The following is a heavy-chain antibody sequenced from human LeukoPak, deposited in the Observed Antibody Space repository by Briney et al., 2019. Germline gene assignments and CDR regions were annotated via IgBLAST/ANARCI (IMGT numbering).Heavy chain of an antibody. D-gene: IGHD4-23*01. CDR2: ISYDGSNK. J-gene: IGHJ4*02. CDR1: GFTFSGYT. V-gene: IGHV3-30-3*01. CDR3: ARNDYGGTSSIDY. Sequence: GGSLRLSCAASGFTFSGYTMNWVRQAPGKGLEWVAVISYDGSNKYYADSVKGRFTISRDNSKNTLYLQMNTLRAEDTAVYYCARNDYGGTSSIDYWGQGTLITVSS.